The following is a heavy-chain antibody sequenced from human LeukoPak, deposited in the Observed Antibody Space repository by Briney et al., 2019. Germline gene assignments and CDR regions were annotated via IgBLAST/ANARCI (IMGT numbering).Heavy chain of an antibody. D-gene: IGHD2-2*01. CDR2: IYYSGST. Sequence: PSETLSLTCTVSGGSISSGDYYWSWIRQPPGKGLEWIGYIYYSGSTYYNPSLKSRVTISVDTSKNQFSLKLSSVTAADTAVYYCARSVFSIVVVPADAFDIWGQGTMVTVSS. CDR1: GGSISSGDYY. V-gene: IGHV4-30-4*01. CDR3: ARSVFSIVVVPADAFDI. J-gene: IGHJ3*02.